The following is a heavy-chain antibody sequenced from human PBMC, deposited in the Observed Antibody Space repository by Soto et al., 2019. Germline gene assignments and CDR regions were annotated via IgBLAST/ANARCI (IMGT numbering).Heavy chain of an antibody. CDR3: ARRECSGGTCSIDH. CDR1: GSISSSNYY. J-gene: IGHJ5*02. Sequence: QLQLQESGPGLVKPSETLSLTCSVSGSISSSNYYRAWIRQPPGKGLEWIGSIHYTGSTYYNPSLKSRVTISVDTSKNQFSLKLTSVSAADTAVYYCARRECSGGTCSIDHWGQGTLVTVSS. V-gene: IGHV4-39*01. CDR2: IHYTGST. D-gene: IGHD2-15*01.